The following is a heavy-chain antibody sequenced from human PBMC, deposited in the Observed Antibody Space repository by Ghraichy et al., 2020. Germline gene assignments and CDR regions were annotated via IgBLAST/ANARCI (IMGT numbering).Heavy chain of an antibody. V-gene: IGHV4-39*02. CDR1: GGSISSSSYY. CDR2: IYYSGST. J-gene: IGHJ4*02. Sequence: SETLSLTCTVSGGSISSSSYYWGWIRQPPGKGLEWIGSIYYSGSTYYNPSLKSRVTISVDTSKNQFSLKLSSVTAADTAVFYCARDYYYGSGSYGYYFDYWGQGTLVTVSS. D-gene: IGHD3-10*01. CDR3: ARDYYYGSGSYGYYFDY.